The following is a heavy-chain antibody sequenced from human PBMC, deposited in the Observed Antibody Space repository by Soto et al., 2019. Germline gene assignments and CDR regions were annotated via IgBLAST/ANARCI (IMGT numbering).Heavy chain of an antibody. J-gene: IGHJ4*02. Sequence: SQTLSLTCAISGDSVSDNTAAWNWIRQSPSRGLEWLGSTYYRSRWYNDYAISVRSRIIINPDTSKNQFSLQLNSVTPEDTAVYYCARDGGIALTTFDFWGQGSLVTSP. CDR2: TYYRSRWYN. D-gene: IGHD4-17*01. CDR3: ARDGGIALTTFDF. CDR1: GDSVSDNTAA. V-gene: IGHV6-1*01.